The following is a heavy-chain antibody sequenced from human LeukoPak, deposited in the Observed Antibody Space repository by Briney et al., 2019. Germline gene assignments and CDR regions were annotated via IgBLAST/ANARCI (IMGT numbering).Heavy chain of an antibody. CDR1: GGSISSGSYY. D-gene: IGHD6-6*01. J-gene: IGHJ5*02. CDR3: ARVPDYSSSSVWFDP. CDR2: IYTSGST. Sequence: SETLSLTCTVSGGSISSGSYYWSWIRQPAGKGLEWIGRIYTSGSTNYNPSLKSRVTISVDTSKNQFSLKLSSVTAADTAVYYCARVPDYSSSSVWFDPWGQGTLVTVSS. V-gene: IGHV4-61*02.